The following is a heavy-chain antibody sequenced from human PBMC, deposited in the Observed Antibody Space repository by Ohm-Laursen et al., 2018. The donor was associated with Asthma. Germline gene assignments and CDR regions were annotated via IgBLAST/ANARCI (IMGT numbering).Heavy chain of an antibody. CDR1: GYTFTSYD. CDR3: ARDLKAAPADY. Sequence: ATVKISCKTSGYTFTSYDINWVRQATGQGLEWMGWMNPNSGNTGYAQKFQGRVTMTRNTSISTAYMELSSLRSEDTAVYYCARDLKAAPADYWGQGTLVTVSS. V-gene: IGHV1-8*01. J-gene: IGHJ4*02. D-gene: IGHD6-6*01. CDR2: MNPNSGNT.